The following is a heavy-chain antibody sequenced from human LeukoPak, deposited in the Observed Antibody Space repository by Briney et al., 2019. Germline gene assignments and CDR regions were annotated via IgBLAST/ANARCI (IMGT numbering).Heavy chain of an antibody. CDR1: GFTFSSYS. CDR2: IGSGTSTI. D-gene: IGHD3-22*01. CDR3: ARGRSSGGYYFDAFDI. J-gene: IGHJ3*02. Sequence: PGGSLRLSCAASGFTFSSYSMNWVRQAPGKGLEWVSYIGSGTSTIYYAGSVKGRFTISRDNAKNSLFLQMTSLRADDTAVYYCARGRSSGGYYFDAFDIWGQGTMVTVSS. V-gene: IGHV3-48*01.